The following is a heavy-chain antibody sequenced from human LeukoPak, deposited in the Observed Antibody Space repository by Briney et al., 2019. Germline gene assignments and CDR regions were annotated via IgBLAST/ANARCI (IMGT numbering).Heavy chain of an antibody. CDR2: INTGNGNT. J-gene: IGHJ4*02. V-gene: IGHV1-3*04. CDR1: GYTFTSNA. D-gene: IGHD6-13*01. CDR3: ARDRLAAAGFLDFDY. Sequence: ASVKVSCKASGYTFTSNAMHWVRQAPGQRPEWMGWINTGNGNTKYSQKLQGRVTMTTDTSTSTAYMELRSLRSDDTAVYYCARDRLAAAGFLDFDYWGQGTLVTVSS.